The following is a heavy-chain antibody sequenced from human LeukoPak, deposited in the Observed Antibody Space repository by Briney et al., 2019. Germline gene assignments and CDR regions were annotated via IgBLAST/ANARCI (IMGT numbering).Heavy chain of an antibody. CDR3: ARRGYYYDSSHYYYFDY. V-gene: IGHV4-59*08. J-gene: IGHJ4*02. CDR1: GVSITSYY. Sequence: PSETLSLTCTVSGVSITSYYWSWIRQPPGKGLEWIRSIYHSGSTNDNPSLKSRVTTSVDTSKNQFSLKLSSVTAADTAVYYCARRGYYYDSSHYYYFDYWGQGTLVTVSS. D-gene: IGHD3-22*01. CDR2: IYHSGST.